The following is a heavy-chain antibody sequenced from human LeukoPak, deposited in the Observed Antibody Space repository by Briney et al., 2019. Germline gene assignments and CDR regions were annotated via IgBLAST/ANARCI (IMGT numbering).Heavy chain of an antibody. V-gene: IGHV3-7*01. CDR2: IKQDGSEK. Sequence: PGGSLRLSCAASGFTFSSYWMSWVRQAPGKGLEWVANIKQDGSEKYYVDSVKGRFTISRDNAKNSLYLQMNSLRAEDTAVYYCARDLGTVFWPLNWFDPWGQGTLVTVSS. CDR1: GFTFSSYW. J-gene: IGHJ5*02. CDR3: ARDLGTVFWPLNWFDP. D-gene: IGHD4-17*01.